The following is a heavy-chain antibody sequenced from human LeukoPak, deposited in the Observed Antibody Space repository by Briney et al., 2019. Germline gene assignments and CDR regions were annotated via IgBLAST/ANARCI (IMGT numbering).Heavy chain of an antibody. CDR1: GGSISSYY. D-gene: IGHD3-3*01. J-gene: IGHJ6*04. CDR2: IYTSGST. Sequence: SETLSLTCTVSGGSISSYYWSWIRQPAGKGLEWIGRIYTSGSTNYNPSLKSRVTMSVDTSKNQFSLKLSSVTAADTAAYYCARERFLEWLFSLDVWGKGTTVTVSS. V-gene: IGHV4-4*07. CDR3: ARERFLEWLFSLDV.